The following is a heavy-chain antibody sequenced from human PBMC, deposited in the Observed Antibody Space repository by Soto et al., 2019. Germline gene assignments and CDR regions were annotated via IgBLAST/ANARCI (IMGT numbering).Heavy chain of an antibody. CDR2: VSHAGRNT. D-gene: IGHD6-19*01. CDR1: GFTYSGYA. J-gene: IGHJ4*02. V-gene: IGHV3-30*18. CDR3: AKGGRQWLVTSDFNY. Sequence: VKLVESGGGVVQPGRSLRLSCAASGFTYSGYAMHWVRQAPGKGLEWMAVVSHAGRNTQYADSVKGRFTISRDSSKNTVSLEMTTLTAEHTAVYYCAKGGRQWLVTSDFNYWGQGALVTVSS.